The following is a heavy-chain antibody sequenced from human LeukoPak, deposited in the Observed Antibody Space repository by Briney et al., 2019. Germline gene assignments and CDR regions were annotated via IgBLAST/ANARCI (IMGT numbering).Heavy chain of an antibody. J-gene: IGHJ5*02. Sequence: SETLSLTCAVYGGSLSGYYWTWIRQPPGKGLEWIGEINQSGRTTYNPSLKSRVTMSVDMSKNQFSLNLSSVTAADTAVYYCAREGGGPRWLDPWGQGTLVTVSS. CDR3: AREGGGPRWLDP. D-gene: IGHD6-25*01. CDR1: GGSLSGYY. CDR2: INQSGRT. V-gene: IGHV4-34*01.